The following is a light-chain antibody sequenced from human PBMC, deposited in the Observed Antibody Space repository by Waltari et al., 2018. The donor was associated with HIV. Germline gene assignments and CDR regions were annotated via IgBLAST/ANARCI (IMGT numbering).Light chain of an antibody. V-gene: IGLV2-8*01. Sequence: QSDLTQPASASGSPGQSVTISCTGTSSDVGRYDYVYWYQQHPGKAPKLLIYEVNKRPSVVPDRFSGSKSGNTASLTVSVLQAEDEAEYSCTSYAGINPVAFGGGTKLTVL. J-gene: IGLJ2*01. CDR3: TSYAGINPVA. CDR1: SSDVGRYDY. CDR2: EVN.